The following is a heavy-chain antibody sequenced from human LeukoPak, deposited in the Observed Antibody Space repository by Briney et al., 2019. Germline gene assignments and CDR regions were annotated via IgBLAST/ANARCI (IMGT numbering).Heavy chain of an antibody. CDR1: GASISSYY. Sequence: SETLSLTCTVSGASISSYYWSWIRQPPGKGLEWIGYIYYRGSTHYNPSLKSRVTISVDTSKNQFSLKLSSVTAADTAVYYCASGPYPAAGTDHQFDFWGQEPWSPSPQ. D-gene: IGHD6-13*01. CDR3: ASGPYPAAGTDHQFDF. CDR2: IYYRGST. J-gene: IGHJ4*01. V-gene: IGHV4-59*01.